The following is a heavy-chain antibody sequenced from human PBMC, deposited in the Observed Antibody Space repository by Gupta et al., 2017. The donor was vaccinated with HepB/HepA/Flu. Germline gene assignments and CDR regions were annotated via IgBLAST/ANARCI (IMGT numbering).Heavy chain of an antibody. D-gene: IGHD4-11*01. CDR3: ARSGTTVTSDAFDV. Sequence: EVQLVESRGGLIQPGGSLRLSCAASGFTISDNYMSWVRQAPGKGLEWVSVIYTSTSTFYLDSVKGRFTISRDNSKNTIHLQMNSLRVEDTAVYYCARSGTTVTSDAFDVWGPGTMVTVSS. CDR2: IYTSTST. CDR1: GFTISDNY. J-gene: IGHJ3*01. V-gene: IGHV3-53*01.